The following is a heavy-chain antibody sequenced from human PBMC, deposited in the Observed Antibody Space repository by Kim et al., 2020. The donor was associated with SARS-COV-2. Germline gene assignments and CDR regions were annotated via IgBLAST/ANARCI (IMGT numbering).Heavy chain of an antibody. Sequence: GGSLRLSCAASGFTFSNFAMSWVRQAPGKGLQWVSGISGRGGGSTSYADSVKGRFTISRDNSKNTLYLQMNSLRVEDTAIYYCAKDPYTSGWYRAGDSGGQGTLVTVSS. CDR1: GFTFSNFA. D-gene: IGHD6-19*01. CDR3: AKDPYTSGWYRAGDS. J-gene: IGHJ4*02. CDR2: ISGRGGGST. V-gene: IGHV3-23*01.